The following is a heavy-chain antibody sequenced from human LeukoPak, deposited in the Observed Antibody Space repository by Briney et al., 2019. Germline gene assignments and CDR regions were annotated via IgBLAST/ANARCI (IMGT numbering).Heavy chain of an antibody. J-gene: IGHJ4*02. V-gene: IGHV4-30-2*01. CDR3: ARGGSPYCGGDCSRPVDY. D-gene: IGHD2-21*02. Sequence: PSETLSLTCAVSGGSISSGGYSWSWIRQPPGKGLEWIGYIYHSGSTYYNPSLKSRVTISVDRSKNQFSLKLSSVTAADTAVYYCARGGSPYCGGDCSRPVDYWGQGTLVTVSS. CDR2: IYHSGST. CDR1: GGSISSGGYS.